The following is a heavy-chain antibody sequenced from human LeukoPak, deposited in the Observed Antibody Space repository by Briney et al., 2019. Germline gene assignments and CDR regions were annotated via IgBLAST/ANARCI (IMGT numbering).Heavy chain of an antibody. CDR1: GYTFTGFY. D-gene: IGHD6-13*01. Sequence: ASVKVSCKASGYTFTGFYMHWVRQAPGQGLEWMGWIDPNSGDTNYAQNFQGRVTMTRDTSISTAYVELSRLTSDDTAVYYCARGSLMAATGTGLSSWGQGTLVIVSS. CDR2: IDPNSGDT. V-gene: IGHV1-2*02. J-gene: IGHJ5*02. CDR3: ARGSLMAATGTGLSS.